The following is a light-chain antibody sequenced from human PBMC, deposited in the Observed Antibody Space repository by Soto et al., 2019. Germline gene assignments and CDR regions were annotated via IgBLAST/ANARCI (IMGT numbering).Light chain of an antibody. Sequence: QSVLTQPPSVSAAPGQKVTISCSGSSSNIGNNYISWYQQLPGTAPKLLIYDNYNRPSGIPDRFSGSKSGTSATLGITGLQTGDEADYYCGTWDSSLSAVVFGGGTKLTVL. CDR3: GTWDSSLSAVV. CDR2: DNY. J-gene: IGLJ2*01. V-gene: IGLV1-51*01. CDR1: SSNIGNNY.